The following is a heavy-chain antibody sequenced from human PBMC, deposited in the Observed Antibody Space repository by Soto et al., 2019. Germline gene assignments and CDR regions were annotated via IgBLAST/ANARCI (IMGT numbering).Heavy chain of an antibody. J-gene: IGHJ4*02. CDR2: ISGSGGST. Sequence: GGSLRLSCAASGFTFSSYAMSWVRQAPGKGLEWVSAISGSGGSTYYADSVKGRFTISRDNSKNTLYLQMNSLRAEETAVYYCAKDLHYGPSFGWGQGTLVTVSS. V-gene: IGHV3-23*01. CDR1: GFTFSSYA. D-gene: IGHD3-10*01. CDR3: AKDLHYGPSFG.